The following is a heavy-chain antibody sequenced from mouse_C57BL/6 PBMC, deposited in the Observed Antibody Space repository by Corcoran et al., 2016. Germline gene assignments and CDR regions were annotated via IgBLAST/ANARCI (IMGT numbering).Heavy chain of an antibody. CDR2: INPNNGGT. J-gene: IGHJ2*01. CDR1: GYTFTDYY. CDR3: APYDSLYAMDY. Sequence: EVQLQQSGPELVKPGASVKISCKASGYTFTDYYMNWVKQSHGKSLEWIGDINPNNGGTSYNQKFKGKATLTVDKSSSTAYMELRSLTSEDSAVYYCAPYDSLYAMDYWGQGTTLTVSS. V-gene: IGHV1-26*01. D-gene: IGHD2-4*01.